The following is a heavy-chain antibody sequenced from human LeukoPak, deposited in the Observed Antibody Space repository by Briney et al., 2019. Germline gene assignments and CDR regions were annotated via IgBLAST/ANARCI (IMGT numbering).Heavy chain of an antibody. D-gene: IGHD3-10*01. V-gene: IGHV3-23*01. J-gene: IGHJ4*02. CDR2: ISGSGDIT. Sequence: GGSLSLSCGSSGFRFSAYALTWVRQAPGKGLEWVSSISGSGDITYYAGSVKGRFAISRENSRNTVFLKMNNLRVDDTAVYYCAKWAGDGESADGCFGSLDQWGQGTLVTVSS. CDR1: GFRFSAYA. CDR3: AKWAGDGESADGCFGSLDQ.